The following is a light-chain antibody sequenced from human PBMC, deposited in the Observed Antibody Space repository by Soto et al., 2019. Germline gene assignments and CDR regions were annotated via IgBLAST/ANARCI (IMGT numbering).Light chain of an antibody. CDR2: GAS. V-gene: IGKV1-6*01. Sequence: IQMTQSPSSLSASVGDRVTITCQASQDISNYLNWYQQKPGIAPKLLIYGASTLQSGVPSRFSGSGSGTDFTLTISSLQPEDFATHYCLQDYNYPHTFGQGTKLEIK. CDR3: LQDYNYPHT. CDR1: QDISNY. J-gene: IGKJ2*01.